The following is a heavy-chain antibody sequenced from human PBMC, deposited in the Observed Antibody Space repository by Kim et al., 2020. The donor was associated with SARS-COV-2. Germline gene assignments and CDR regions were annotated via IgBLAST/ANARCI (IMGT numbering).Heavy chain of an antibody. V-gene: IGHV3-30*18. D-gene: IGHD5-12*01. CDR2: ISYDGSNK. CDR3: AKAPWMATIALPRTT. CDR1: GFTFSSYG. J-gene: IGHJ5*02. Sequence: GGSLRLSCAASGFTFSSYGMHWVRQAPGKGLEWVAVISYDGSNKYYADSVKGRFTISRDNSKNTLYLQMNSLRAEDTAVYYCAKAPWMATIALPRTTWGQGTLVTVSS.